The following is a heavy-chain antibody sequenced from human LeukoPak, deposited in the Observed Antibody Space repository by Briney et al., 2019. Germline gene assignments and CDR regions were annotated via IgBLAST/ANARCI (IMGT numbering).Heavy chain of an antibody. CDR3: ARGRDFWSGYYTRDYYYYMDV. CDR1: GFTFSSYA. Sequence: AGGSLRLSCAASGFTFSSYAMHWVRQAPGKGLEYVSAISSNGGSTYYANSVKGRFTISRDNSKNTLYLQMGSLRAEDMAVYYCARGRDFWSGYYTRDYYYYMDVWGKGTTVTVSS. D-gene: IGHD3-3*01. V-gene: IGHV3-64*01. J-gene: IGHJ6*03. CDR2: ISSNGGST.